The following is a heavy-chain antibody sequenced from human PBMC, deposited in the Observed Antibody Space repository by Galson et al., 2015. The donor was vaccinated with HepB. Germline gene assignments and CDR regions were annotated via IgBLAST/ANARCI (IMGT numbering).Heavy chain of an antibody. CDR2: ISYDGSNK. Sequence: SLRLSCAASGFTFRTYGMHWVRQAPGKGLEWVAVISYDGSNKDYADSVKGRFTISRDNSMDTLYLQMNSLRAEDTAVYYCAKGFRPMEILYYYSMDVWGQGTTVTVS. D-gene: IGHD2-15*01. J-gene: IGHJ6*02. CDR3: AKGFRPMEILYYYSMDV. CDR1: GFTFRTYG. V-gene: IGHV3-30*18.